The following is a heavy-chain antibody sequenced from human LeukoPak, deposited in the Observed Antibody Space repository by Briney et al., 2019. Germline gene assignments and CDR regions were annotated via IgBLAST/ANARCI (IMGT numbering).Heavy chain of an antibody. CDR1: GYSISNGYY. D-gene: IGHD3-22*01. Sequence: SETLSLTCAVSGYSISNGYYWSWIRQTAGKGLEWIGRLYPGVSTNYNPSLKSRVTMSVDTSRNQFALELRDVTAADTAVYYCARLKFYDSTGYSPGHYMDVWGKGTTVTVSS. V-gene: IGHV4-4*07. CDR2: LYPGVST. J-gene: IGHJ6*03. CDR3: ARLKFYDSTGYSPGHYMDV.